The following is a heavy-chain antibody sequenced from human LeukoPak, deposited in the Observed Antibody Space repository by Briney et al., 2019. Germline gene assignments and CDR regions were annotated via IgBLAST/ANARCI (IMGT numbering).Heavy chain of an antibody. V-gene: IGHV4-4*09. CDR3: ASFMIREERAYFYDY. CDR1: GGSFSGYY. CDR2: MDASGNT. Sequence: SETLSLTCAVYGGSFSGYYWSWIRQPPGKGLEWIGLMDASGNTKYNSSLKSRVAISGDMSKKQFSLKLSSLTAADTAIYYCASFMIREERAYFYDYWGRGTLVTVSS. D-gene: IGHD3-10*01. J-gene: IGHJ4*02.